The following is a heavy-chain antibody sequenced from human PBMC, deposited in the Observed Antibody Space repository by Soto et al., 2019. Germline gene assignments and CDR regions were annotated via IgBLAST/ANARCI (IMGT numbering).Heavy chain of an antibody. V-gene: IGHV1-3*01. CDR3: ARDATRYNWNYASFYYYYGMDV. CDR1: GYTFTSYA. Sequence: ASVNVSCKASGYTFTSYAMHWVRQAPGQRLEWMGWINAGNGNTKYSQKFQGRVTITRDTSASTAYMELSSLRSEDTAVYYCARDATRYNWNYASFYYYYGMDVWGQGTTVTVSS. J-gene: IGHJ6*02. CDR2: INAGNGNT. D-gene: IGHD1-7*01.